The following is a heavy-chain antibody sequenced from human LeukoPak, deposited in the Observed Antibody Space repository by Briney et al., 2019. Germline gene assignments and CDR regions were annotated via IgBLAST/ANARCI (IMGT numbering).Heavy chain of an antibody. CDR3: ATRPPIVPAPYYSDY. CDR1: GFTFSNAW. J-gene: IGHJ4*02. V-gene: IGHV3-53*01. CDR2: IYSGGST. Sequence: GGSLRLSCAASGFTFSNAWMSWVRQAPGKGLEWVSVIYSGGSTYYADSVRGRFTISRDNSKSTLYLQMTSLRVEDTAVYYCATRPPIVPAPYYSDYWGQGALVTVSS. D-gene: IGHD2-2*01.